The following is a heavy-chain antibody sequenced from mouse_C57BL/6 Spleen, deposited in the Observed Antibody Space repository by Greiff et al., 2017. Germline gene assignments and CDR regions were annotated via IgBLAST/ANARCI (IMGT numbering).Heavy chain of an antibody. CDR1: GYTFTSYW. V-gene: IGHV1-50*01. CDR3: ARSRAMDY. CDR2: IDPSDSYT. J-gene: IGHJ4*01. Sequence: QVQLQQPGAELVKPGASVKLSCKASGYTFTSYWMQWVKQRPGQGLEWIGEIDPSDSYTNYNQKFKGKATLTVDSASSTAYMQRSSLTSEDAAVYYCARSRAMDYWGQGTSVTVSS.